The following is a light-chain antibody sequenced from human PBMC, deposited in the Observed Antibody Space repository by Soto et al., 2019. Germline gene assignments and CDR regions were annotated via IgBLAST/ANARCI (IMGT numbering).Light chain of an antibody. V-gene: IGKV1-5*03. Sequence: DIQMTQSPSTLSASVGDRVTITCRASQSISSWLAWYQLKPGKAPNLLIYKAPSLESGVPSRFSGSGSGKEFTLTISSLQPDDFATYYCQQYSSYPLTFGGGTKVEIK. J-gene: IGKJ4*01. CDR2: KAP. CDR3: QQYSSYPLT. CDR1: QSISSW.